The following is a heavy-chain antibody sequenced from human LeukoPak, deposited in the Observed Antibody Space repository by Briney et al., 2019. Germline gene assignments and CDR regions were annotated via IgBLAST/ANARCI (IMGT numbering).Heavy chain of an antibody. D-gene: IGHD3-3*01. CDR1: GFTFSRYN. CDR2: ISTSSLYI. Sequence: GGSLRLSCAASGFTFSRYNMNWVRQAPGKGLEWVSSISTSSLYIYYADSVKGRFTISRDNAKNSLYLQMNSLRAEDTAVYYCASATIFGVVIYYWGQGTLVTVSS. CDR3: ASATIFGVVIYY. J-gene: IGHJ4*02. V-gene: IGHV3-21*01.